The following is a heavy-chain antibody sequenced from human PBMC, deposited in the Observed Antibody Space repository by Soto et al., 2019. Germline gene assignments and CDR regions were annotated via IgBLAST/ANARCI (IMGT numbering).Heavy chain of an antibody. CDR1: GFTFSSYA. CDR2: ISGSGGST. D-gene: IGHD1-26*01. Sequence: PGGSLRLSCAASGFTFSSYAMSWVRQAPGKGLEWVSAISGSGGSTYYADSVKGRFTISRDNSKNTLYLQMNSLRAEDTAVYYCANSKWEPLVLFDYWGQGTLVTVSS. J-gene: IGHJ4*02. V-gene: IGHV3-23*01. CDR3: ANSKWEPLVLFDY.